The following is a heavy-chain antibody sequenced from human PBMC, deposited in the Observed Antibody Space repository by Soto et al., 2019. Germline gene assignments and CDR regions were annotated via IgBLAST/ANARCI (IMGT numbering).Heavy chain of an antibody. J-gene: IGHJ4*02. D-gene: IGHD4-4*01. V-gene: IGHV4-30-4*01. CDR2: IYYSRYS. Sequence: QVQLQESGPGLVKPSQTLSLTCTVSGGSISSGDYKWSWIRQPPGKGLEWIGYIYYSRYSYNNPSLKSRVTMSVDTSKNQFSLKLSSVTAADTAVYYCARSDNYVPFEYWGQGTLVTVSS. CDR3: ARSDNYVPFEY. CDR1: GGSISSGDYK.